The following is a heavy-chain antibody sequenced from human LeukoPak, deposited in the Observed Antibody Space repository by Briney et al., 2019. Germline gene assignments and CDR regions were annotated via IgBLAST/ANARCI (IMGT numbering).Heavy chain of an antibody. CDR2: ISSSGSTI. Sequence: PGGSLRLSCAASGLTFSDYYMSWLRQAPGKGLEWVSYISSSGSTIYYADSVKGRFTISRDNAKNSLYLQMNSLRAEDTAVYYCARVYGSGSYYTDWGQGTLVTVSS. D-gene: IGHD3-10*01. CDR3: ARVYGSGSYYTD. CDR1: GLTFSDYY. V-gene: IGHV3-11*01. J-gene: IGHJ4*02.